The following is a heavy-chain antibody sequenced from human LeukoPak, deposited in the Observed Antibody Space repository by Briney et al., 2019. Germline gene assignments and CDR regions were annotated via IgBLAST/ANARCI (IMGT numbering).Heavy chain of an antibody. Sequence: SETLSLTCTVSGDSISSSSYYWGWIRQPPGKGLEWIGTIYYIGSTYYSPSLKSRLTISLDTSKNQLSLRLNSVTAADTAVYYCARGPRCSGGSCYSVRVDPWGQGTLVTVSS. CDR1: GDSISSSSYY. V-gene: IGHV4-39*01. CDR2: IYYIGST. CDR3: ARGPRCSGGSCYSVRVDP. D-gene: IGHD2-15*01. J-gene: IGHJ5*02.